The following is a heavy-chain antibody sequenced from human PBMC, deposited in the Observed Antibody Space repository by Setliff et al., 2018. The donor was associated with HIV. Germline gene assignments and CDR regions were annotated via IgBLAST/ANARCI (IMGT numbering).Heavy chain of an antibody. V-gene: IGHV4-34*01. CDR3: ARGSWKDGAQGYFFDH. CDR1: GGSFSGYY. J-gene: IGHJ4*02. CDR2: INHSGST. Sequence: SETLSLTCAVYGGSFSGYYWNWIRQSPGKGLEWIGEINHSGSTNYNPSLKSRVTISVDTSKNQFSLKLSSVTAADTAVYYCARGSWKDGAQGYFFDHWGQGTLVTVSS. D-gene: IGHD1-1*01.